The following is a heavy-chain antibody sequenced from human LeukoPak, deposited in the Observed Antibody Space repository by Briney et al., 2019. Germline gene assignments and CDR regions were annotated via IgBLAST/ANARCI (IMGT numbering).Heavy chain of an antibody. CDR1: GYTFNSYG. CDR2: ISAYNGNT. D-gene: IGHD5-12*01. V-gene: IGHV1-18*01. CDR3: ARDSGYSYNERFDY. J-gene: IGHJ4*02. Sequence: ASVKVSCKASGYTFNSYGISWVRQAPGQGLEWMGWISAYNGNTGYAQNLQGRVTMTTDTSASTAYMELRSLRSDDTAVYYCARDSGYSYNERFDYWGQGTLVTVSS.